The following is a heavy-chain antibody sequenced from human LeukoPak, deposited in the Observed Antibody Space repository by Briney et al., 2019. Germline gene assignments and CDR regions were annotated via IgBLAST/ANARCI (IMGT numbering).Heavy chain of an antibody. CDR3: AKGYHYYDSSGYYTDDY. D-gene: IGHD3-22*01. J-gene: IGHJ4*02. CDR2: IRYDGSNK. V-gene: IGHV3-30*02. CDR1: GFTFSRYG. Sequence: GGSLRLSCAASGFTFSRYGMHWVRQAPGKGLEWVAFIRYDGSNKYYADSVKGRFTISRDNSKNTLYLQMNSLRAEDTAVYYCAKGYHYYDSSGYYTDDYWGQGTLVTVSS.